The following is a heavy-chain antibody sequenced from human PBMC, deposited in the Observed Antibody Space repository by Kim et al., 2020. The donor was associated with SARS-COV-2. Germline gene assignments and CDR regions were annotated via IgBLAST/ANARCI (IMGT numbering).Heavy chain of an antibody. CDR2: IYHSGKT. V-gene: IGHV4-38-2*02. D-gene: IGHD3-22*01. CDR1: GYRITSGSY. CDR3: ASQIITLPSGPAGRLDP. Sequence: SETLSLTCTVSGYRITSGSYWGWIRQSPRRRLEWIGCIYHSGKTYYNPSLESRVTISVDTSKNQFSLRLTSVTAADTAVYYCASQIITLPSGPAGRLDP. J-gene: IGHJ5*02.